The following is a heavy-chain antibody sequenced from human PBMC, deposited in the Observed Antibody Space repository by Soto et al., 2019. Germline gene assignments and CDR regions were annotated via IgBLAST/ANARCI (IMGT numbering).Heavy chain of an antibody. CDR3: ARAVGQWLRLRGGMDV. CDR1: GFTFSSYA. V-gene: IGHV3-30-3*01. J-gene: IGHJ6*02. D-gene: IGHD5-12*01. Sequence: QVQLVESGGGVVQPGRSLRLSCAASGFTFSSYAMHWVRQAPGKGLEWVAVISYDGSNKYYADSVKGRFTISRDNSKNTLYLQMNSLRAEDTAVYYCARAVGQWLRLRGGMDVWGQGTTVTVSS. CDR2: ISYDGSNK.